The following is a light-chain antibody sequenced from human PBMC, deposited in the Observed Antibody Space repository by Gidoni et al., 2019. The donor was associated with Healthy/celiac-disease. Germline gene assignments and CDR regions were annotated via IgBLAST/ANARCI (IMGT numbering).Light chain of an antibody. CDR1: QSVSSY. Sequence: EIVLTQSPATLSLSPGERATLSCRASQSVSSYLAWYQQKPGQAPRLLIDDASNRAPSIPARFSGSGSGTDFTLTSSSLEPEDFAVYYCQQRSNWPPYTFGQGTKLEIK. CDR3: QQRSNWPPYT. V-gene: IGKV3-11*01. J-gene: IGKJ2*01. CDR2: DAS.